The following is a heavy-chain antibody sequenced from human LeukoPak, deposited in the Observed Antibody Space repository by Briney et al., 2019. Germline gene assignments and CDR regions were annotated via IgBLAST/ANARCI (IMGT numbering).Heavy chain of an antibody. CDR2: ISSGGTT. Sequence: GGSLRLSCAGSGFTVSTNYMTWVRQAPGKGLQWVSVISSGGTTFYADSVKVRFTISRDTSKNTLYVQMNSLRADDTAVYYCTRSLGSSDRWAFDIWGQGTMVTVSS. V-gene: IGHV3-53*05. CDR3: TRSLGSSDRWAFDI. D-gene: IGHD2-2*01. CDR1: GFTVSTNY. J-gene: IGHJ3*02.